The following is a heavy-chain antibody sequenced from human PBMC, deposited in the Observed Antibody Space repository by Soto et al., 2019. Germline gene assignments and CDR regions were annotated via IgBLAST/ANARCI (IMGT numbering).Heavy chain of an antibody. V-gene: IGHV1-18*04. CDR2: INSKNGET. D-gene: IGHD3-10*01. Sequence: QVHLVQSRAEVKKPGASVKVSCKASGYTFINYSMAWARQAPGQGLEWMGWINSKNGETFYAQKFQGRLTLTTDTSATAAHMQMTHLTSDDSDLYYCARFATTVRGYLLSLAAFDIWGQGTVVTVSS. CDR1: GYTFINYS. CDR3: ARFATTVRGYLLSLAAFDI. J-gene: IGHJ3*02.